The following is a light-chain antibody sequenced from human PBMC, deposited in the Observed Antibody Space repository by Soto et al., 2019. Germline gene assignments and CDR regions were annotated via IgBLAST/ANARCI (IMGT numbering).Light chain of an antibody. CDR2: EVS. Sequence: QSALTQPASVSGSPGQSITISCTGASSDVGGYKYVSWYQQYPGKAPKLMIYEVSYRPSGVSNRFSGSKSGNTASLTISGLQAEDEADYYCSSYTISSPYVFGNGTKVTVL. CDR3: SSYTISSPYV. J-gene: IGLJ1*01. V-gene: IGLV2-14*01. CDR1: SSDVGGYKY.